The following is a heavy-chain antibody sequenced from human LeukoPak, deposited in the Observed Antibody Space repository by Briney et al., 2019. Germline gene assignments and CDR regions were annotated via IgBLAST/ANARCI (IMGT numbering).Heavy chain of an antibody. V-gene: IGHV5-51*01. J-gene: IGHJ5*02. CDR3: ARGDSKSLAATWDIWFDP. CDR2: IYPGDSDT. Sequence: GESLKISCKGSGYSFTSYWIGWVRQMPGKGLEWMGIIYPGDSDTRYSPSFQGQVTISADKSISTAYLQWSSLKASDTAMYYCARGDSKSLAATWDIWFDPWGQGTVLTVSS. CDR1: GYSFTSYW. D-gene: IGHD1-1*01.